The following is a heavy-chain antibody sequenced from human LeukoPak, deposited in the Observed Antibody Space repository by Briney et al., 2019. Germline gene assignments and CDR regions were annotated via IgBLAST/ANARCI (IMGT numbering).Heavy chain of an antibody. Sequence: PGGSLRLSCVASGFTFSSYAMHWVRQAPGKGLEWVAVISYDGSNKYYADSVKGRFTISRDNSKNTLYLQMNSLRAEDTAVYYCARVRAYQLPVDYWGQGTLVTVSS. V-gene: IGHV3-30-3*01. CDR3: ARVRAYQLPVDY. J-gene: IGHJ4*02. CDR2: ISYDGSNK. D-gene: IGHD2-2*01. CDR1: GFTFSSYA.